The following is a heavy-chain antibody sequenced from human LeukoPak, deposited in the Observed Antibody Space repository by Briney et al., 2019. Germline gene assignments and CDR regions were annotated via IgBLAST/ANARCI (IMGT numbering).Heavy chain of an antibody. CDR2: INSDGSTT. CDR1: GFTFSGYW. Sequence: GGSLRLSCAASGFTFSGYWMHWVRQAPGKGLVWVSRINSDGSTTSYADSVKGRFTISRDNAKNTLYLQMNSLRVEDTAVYYCARIPTIFGVVNEGDHWGQGTLVTVSS. CDR3: ARIPTIFGVVNEGDH. D-gene: IGHD3-3*01. J-gene: IGHJ4*02. V-gene: IGHV3-74*01.